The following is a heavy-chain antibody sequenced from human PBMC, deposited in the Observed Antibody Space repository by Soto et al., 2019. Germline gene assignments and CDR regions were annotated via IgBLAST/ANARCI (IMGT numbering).Heavy chain of an antibody. Sequence: QVQLVQSGAEVKTPGASVKVSCKASGYTFTSYGISWVRQAPGQGLEWMGWISAYNGNTNYAQKFQGRVTMTTDTSTTTAYMELRSLKSDDTAVYYCARRGMVAPFGYFDSWGQGTLVTVSS. V-gene: IGHV1-18*01. CDR1: GYTFTSYG. J-gene: IGHJ4*02. CDR3: ARRGMVAPFGYFDS. D-gene: IGHD2-15*01. CDR2: ISAYNGNT.